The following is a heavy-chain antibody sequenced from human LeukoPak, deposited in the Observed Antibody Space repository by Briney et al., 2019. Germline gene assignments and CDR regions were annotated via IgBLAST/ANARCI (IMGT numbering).Heavy chain of an antibody. Sequence: ASVKVSCKASGYTFAGYDINWVRQAPGQGLEWMGWMNSNSGNTGYAQKFQGRLTITRITSISTAYMELSSLRSEDTAVYYCAVGSGDGSGYYFDYWGQGTLVTVSS. V-gene: IGHV1-8*03. J-gene: IGHJ4*02. D-gene: IGHD5-24*01. CDR1: GYTFAGYD. CDR3: AVGSGDGSGYYFDY. CDR2: MNSNSGNT.